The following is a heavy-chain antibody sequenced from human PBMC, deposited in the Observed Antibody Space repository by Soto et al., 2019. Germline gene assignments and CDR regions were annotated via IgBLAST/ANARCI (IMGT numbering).Heavy chain of an antibody. J-gene: IGHJ4*02. Sequence: PSETLSLTCSVSGGSISGHYWSWIRLPAGRRLQWVGRIYSSGTTNYNPSLKSRVRMSVGTDRNSFSLRLDSVTAADTAVYYCARNFDIAATGTAFDSWGRGVLVTSPQ. V-gene: IGHV4-4*07. CDR2: IYSSGTT. CDR1: GGSISGHY. D-gene: IGHD6-13*01. CDR3: ARNFDIAATGTAFDS.